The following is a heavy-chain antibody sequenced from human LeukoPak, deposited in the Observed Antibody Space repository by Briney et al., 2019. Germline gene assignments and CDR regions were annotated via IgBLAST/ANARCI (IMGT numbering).Heavy chain of an antibody. CDR1: GGSISSSNW. CDR2: IYHSGST. D-gene: IGHD1-1*01. Sequence: SETLSLTCVVSGGSISSSNWWSWVRQPPGKGLEWIGEIYHSGSTNSNPSLKSRVTISLDKSKNHFSLNLSSVTAADSAMYYCARASHWNQLHYFDYWGQGTLVTVSS. V-gene: IGHV4-4*02. CDR3: ARASHWNQLHYFDY. J-gene: IGHJ4*02.